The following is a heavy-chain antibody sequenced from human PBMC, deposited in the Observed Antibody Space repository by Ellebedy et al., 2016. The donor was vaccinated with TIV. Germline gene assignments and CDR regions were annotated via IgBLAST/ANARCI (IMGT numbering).Heavy chain of an antibody. D-gene: IGHD6-6*01. CDR2: IKEDGSEK. Sequence: PGGSLRLSCAASGFTFSTYWMGWVRQAPGKGLEWVANIKEDGSEKYYVDSVKGRFTISRDNAKNSRYLQMNSLRVEDTAVYYCARASRGSSSDYWGQGSLVTVSS. CDR3: ARASRGSSSDY. CDR1: GFTFSTYW. J-gene: IGHJ4*02. V-gene: IGHV3-7*01.